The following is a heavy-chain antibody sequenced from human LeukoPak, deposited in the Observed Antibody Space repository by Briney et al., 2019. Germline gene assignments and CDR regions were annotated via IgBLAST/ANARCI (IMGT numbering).Heavy chain of an antibody. CDR3: ARTPWSNFWYFDL. V-gene: IGHV4-59*12. D-gene: IGHD2-8*02. J-gene: IGHJ2*01. CDR2: IYCSGST. Sequence: SETLSLTCTVSGDSSSTCSWTWIRQPPGKGLEWIGDIYCSGSTDHNPSLKSRVTMSADTSKTQFSLNLSSVTAADTAVYFRARTPWSNFWYFDLWGRGTLVSVSS. CDR1: GDSSSTCS.